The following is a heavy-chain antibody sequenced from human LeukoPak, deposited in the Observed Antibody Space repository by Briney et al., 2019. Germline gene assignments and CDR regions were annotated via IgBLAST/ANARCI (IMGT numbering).Heavy chain of an antibody. J-gene: IGHJ4*02. CDR1: GLTFSSYG. D-gene: IGHD5-12*01. V-gene: IGHV3-33*01. CDR2: IWYDGSNK. CDR3: ARDSTKYSGYDDFDY. Sequence: HPGRSLRLSCAASGLTFSSYGMHWVRQAPGKGLEWVAVIWYDGSNKYYADSVKGRFTISRDNSKNTLYLQMNSLRAEDTAVYYCARDSTKYSGYDDFDYWGQGTLVTVSS.